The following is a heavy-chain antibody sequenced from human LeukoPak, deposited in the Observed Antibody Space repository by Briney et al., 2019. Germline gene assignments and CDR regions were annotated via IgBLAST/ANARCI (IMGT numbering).Heavy chain of an antibody. Sequence: GGCLRLSCAASGFTFSSYAMSWVRQAPGKGLEWVSAISGSGGSTYYADSVKGRFTISRDNSKNTLYLQMNSLRAEDTAVYYCAKGHGSMIVVVITPFDYWGQGTLVTVSS. CDR1: GFTFSSYA. CDR3: AKGHGSMIVVVITPFDY. V-gene: IGHV3-23*01. D-gene: IGHD3-22*01. CDR2: ISGSGGST. J-gene: IGHJ4*02.